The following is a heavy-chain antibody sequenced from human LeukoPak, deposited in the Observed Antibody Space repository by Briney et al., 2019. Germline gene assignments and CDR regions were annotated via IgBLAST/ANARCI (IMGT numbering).Heavy chain of an antibody. D-gene: IGHD5-18*01. CDR1: GGSISSSSYY. CDR3: ARGGYSYGYFDY. Sequence: SETLSLTCTVSGGSISSSSYYWGWIRQPPGKGLEWIGYIYYSGSTYYNPSLKSRVTISVDTSKNQFSLKLSSVTAADTAVYYCARGGYSYGYFDYWGQGTLVTVSS. J-gene: IGHJ4*02. V-gene: IGHV4-30-4*08. CDR2: IYYSGST.